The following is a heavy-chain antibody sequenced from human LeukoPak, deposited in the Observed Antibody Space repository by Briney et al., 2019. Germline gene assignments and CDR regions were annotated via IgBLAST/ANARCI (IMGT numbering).Heavy chain of an antibody. J-gene: IGHJ5*02. Sequence: SETLSLTCTVSGGSISSYYWSWIRQPPGKGLEWIGYIYYSGSTNYNPSLKSRVTISVDTSKNQFSLKLSSVTAADTAVYYCARRRGETYYYGSGSYYNVLNWFDPWGQGTLVTVSS. CDR2: IYYSGST. V-gene: IGHV4-59*12. CDR3: ARRRGETYYYGSGSYYNVLNWFDP. D-gene: IGHD3-10*01. CDR1: GGSISSYY.